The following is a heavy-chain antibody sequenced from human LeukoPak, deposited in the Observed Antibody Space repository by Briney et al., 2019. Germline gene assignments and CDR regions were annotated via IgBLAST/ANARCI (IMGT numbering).Heavy chain of an antibody. D-gene: IGHD3-22*01. V-gene: IGHV1-18*01. CDR2: ISAYNGNT. CDR1: GYTFTSYG. J-gene: IGHJ6*02. CDR3: ARDHYYDSSGYRGNYYYGMDV. Sequence: ASVKVSCKASGYTFTSYGISWVRQAPGQGLEWMGWISAYNGNTNYAQKLQGRVTMTTDTSTSTAYMELRSLRSDDTAVYYCARDHYYDSSGYRGNYYYGMDVWGQGTTVTVSS.